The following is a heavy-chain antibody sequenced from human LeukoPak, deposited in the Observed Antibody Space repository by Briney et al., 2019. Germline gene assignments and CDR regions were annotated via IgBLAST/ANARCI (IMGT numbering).Heavy chain of an antibody. CDR3: ARPIAVAGTADYFDY. D-gene: IGHD6-19*01. CDR1: GYTFTSYG. Sequence: ASVKVSCKASGYTFTSYGISWVRQAPGQGLEWMGWISAYNGNTNYAQKLQGRVTMTTDTSTSTAYMELRSLRSDDTAVYYCARPIAVAGTADYFDYWGQGTLVTVSS. J-gene: IGHJ4*02. CDR2: ISAYNGNT. V-gene: IGHV1-18*01.